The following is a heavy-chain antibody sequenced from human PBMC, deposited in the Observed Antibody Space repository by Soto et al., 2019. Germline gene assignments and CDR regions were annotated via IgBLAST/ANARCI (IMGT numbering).Heavy chain of an antibody. V-gene: IGHV3-33*01. J-gene: IGHJ4*02. CDR2: IWYDGSNK. D-gene: IGHD3-10*01. CDR3: ARSRVELLWFGELFSPPDY. Sequence: GGSLRLSCAASGFTFSSYGMHWVRQAPGKGLEWVAVIWYDGSNKYYADSVKGRFTISRDNSKNTLYLQMNSLRAEDTAVYYCARSRVELLWFGELFSPPDYWGQGTLVTVS. CDR1: GFTFSSYG.